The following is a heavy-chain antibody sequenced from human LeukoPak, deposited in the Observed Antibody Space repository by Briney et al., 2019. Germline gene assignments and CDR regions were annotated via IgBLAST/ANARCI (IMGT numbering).Heavy chain of an antibody. CDR2: IKSDGSST. J-gene: IGHJ4*02. CDR1: GFNFSSNW. CDR3: ALFSWPYY. V-gene: IGHV3-74*01. Sequence: GRTLRLCCAATGFNFSSNWMNWVRQAPGKRLGWVSRIKSDGSSTSYTNSVKGRFTISRDNAKNTLYLQVNSLRAEDTAVYYCALFSWPYYWGQGTLVTVPS.